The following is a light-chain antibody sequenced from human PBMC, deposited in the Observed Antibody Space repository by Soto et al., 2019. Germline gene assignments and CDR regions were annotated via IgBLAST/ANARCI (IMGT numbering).Light chain of an antibody. CDR2: GAS. J-gene: IGKJ1*01. Sequence: EVVMTQSPATLSVSPGERVTLSCRASQSISSYLAWYQQKPGQAPRLLIYGASTRAAGIPARFSGGGSTTEFTLTISSLQSEDLAVYYCQQYNHWPRTFGQGTKVDIK. V-gene: IGKV3-15*01. CDR3: QQYNHWPRT. CDR1: QSISSY.